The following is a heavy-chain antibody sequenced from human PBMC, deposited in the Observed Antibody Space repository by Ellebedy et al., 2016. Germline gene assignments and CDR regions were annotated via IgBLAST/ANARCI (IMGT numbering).Heavy chain of an antibody. CDR3: ARERYYYDSSGYRFDY. CDR1: GDSISSTTYY. D-gene: IGHD3-22*01. CDR2: ISYSGTT. J-gene: IGHJ4*02. Sequence: SETLSLTXTVSGDSISSTTYYWGWIRQPPGKGLEWIGTISYSGTTYYNPSLKSRVTISVDTSKNQFSLKLSSVTAADTAVYYCARERYYYDSSGYRFDYWGQGTLVTVSS. V-gene: IGHV4-39*07.